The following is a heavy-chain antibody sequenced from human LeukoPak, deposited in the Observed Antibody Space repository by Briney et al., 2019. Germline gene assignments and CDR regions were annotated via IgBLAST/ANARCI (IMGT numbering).Heavy chain of an antibody. J-gene: IGHJ4*02. Sequence: VASVKVSCKASGYTFTGYYMHWVRQAPGQGPEWMGWINPNSGGTNYAQKFQGRVTMTRDTSISTAYMELSRLRSDDTAVYYCARGVGDIVVVPAAVGPDYWGQGTLVTVSS. CDR1: GYTFTGYY. D-gene: IGHD2-2*01. CDR3: ARGVGDIVVVPAAVGPDY. CDR2: INPNSGGT. V-gene: IGHV1-2*02.